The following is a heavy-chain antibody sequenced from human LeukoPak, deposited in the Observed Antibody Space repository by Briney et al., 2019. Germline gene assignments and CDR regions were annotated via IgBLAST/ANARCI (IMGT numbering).Heavy chain of an antibody. D-gene: IGHD2/OR15-2a*01. CDR3: ARIVLTPPYGMDV. J-gene: IGHJ6*02. CDR2: ISFGGGHI. CDR1: RFTFSSFS. Sequence: GGSLRLSCVASRFTFSSFSMTWVRRAPGTGLEWVSSISFGGGHIFYTDSVKGRFTIFRDDSKNSLYLEMNSLRAEDTAVYFCARIVLTPPYGMDVWGQGTTVTVSS. V-gene: IGHV3-21*01.